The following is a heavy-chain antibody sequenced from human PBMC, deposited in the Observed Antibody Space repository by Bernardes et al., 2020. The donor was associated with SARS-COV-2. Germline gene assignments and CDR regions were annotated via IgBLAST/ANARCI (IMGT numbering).Heavy chain of an antibody. CDR1: GFTFSSYA. J-gene: IGHJ4*02. CDR2: ISGSGGST. V-gene: IGHV3-23*01. Sequence: GGSLRLSCAASGFTFSSYAMSWVRQAPGKGLEWVSAISGSGGSTYYADSVKGRFTISRDNSKNTLYLQMNSLRAEDTAVYYCAKGLRDSVLWFGELSYYFDYWGQGTLVTVSS. D-gene: IGHD3-10*01. CDR3: AKGLRDSVLWFGELSYYFDY.